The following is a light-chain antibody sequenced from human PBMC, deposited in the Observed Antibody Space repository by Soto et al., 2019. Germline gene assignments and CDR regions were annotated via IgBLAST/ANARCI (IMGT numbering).Light chain of an antibody. CDR2: DVS. Sequence: QSVLTQPASVSGSPGQSITISCTGTSSDVGVYNYVSWYQQHPGKVPKLMIYDVSNRPSGVSNRFSGSKSGNTASLTISGLQAEDEADYYCSSYTRSSTPYVFGAGTKVTVL. CDR1: SSDVGVYNY. CDR3: SSYTRSSTPYV. V-gene: IGLV2-14*01. J-gene: IGLJ1*01.